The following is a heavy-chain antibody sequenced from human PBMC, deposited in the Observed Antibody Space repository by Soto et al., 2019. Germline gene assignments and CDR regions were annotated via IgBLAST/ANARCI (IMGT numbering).Heavy chain of an antibody. V-gene: IGHV3-33*01. CDR3: ARDHLRGGYYGMDV. CDR1: GFTFGSYC. J-gene: IGHJ6*02. CDR2: IWYDGSNK. Sequence: GGSLRLSCVASGFTFGSYCMHWVRQAPGKGLEWVAVIWYDGSNKYYADSVKGRFTISRDNSKNTLYLQMNSLRAEDTAVYYCARDHLRGGYYGMDVWGQGTTVTVSS. D-gene: IGHD5-12*01.